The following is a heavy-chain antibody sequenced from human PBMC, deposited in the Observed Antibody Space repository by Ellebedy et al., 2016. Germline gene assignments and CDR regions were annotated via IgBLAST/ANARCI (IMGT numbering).Heavy chain of an antibody. CDR1: GFTFSSYS. D-gene: IGHD4-17*01. J-gene: IGHJ4*02. CDR2: ISSSSSYI. V-gene: IGHV3-21*04. CDR3: ATDPMTTIPLFDY. Sequence: GGSLRLSXAASGFTFSSYSMNWVRQAPGKGLEWVSSISSSSSYIYYADSVKGRFTISRDNSKNTLYLQMNSLRAEDTAVYYCATDPMTTIPLFDYWGQGTLVTVSS.